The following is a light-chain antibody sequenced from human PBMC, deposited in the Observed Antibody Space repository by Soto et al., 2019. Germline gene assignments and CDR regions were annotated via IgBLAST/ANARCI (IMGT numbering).Light chain of an antibody. CDR1: QSLLYRSDTKSY. CDR3: QQYDNTPYT. CDR2: CAS. J-gene: IGKJ2*01. V-gene: IGKV4-1*01. Sequence: DIMMTQSPDSLAVSLGERATINCKSSQSLLYRSDTKSYLAWYQRTPGQPPKLLIYCASTRESGVPDRFSGSGSGTDFTLTISSLQTEDVAVYYCQQYDNTPYTFGQGTKLEIK.